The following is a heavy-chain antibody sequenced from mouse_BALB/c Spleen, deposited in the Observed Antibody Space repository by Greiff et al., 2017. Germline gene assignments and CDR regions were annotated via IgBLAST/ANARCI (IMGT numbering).Heavy chain of an antibody. V-gene: IGHV1-9*01. CDR1: GYTFSSYW. J-gene: IGHJ3*01. CDR2: ILPGSGST. CDR3: AIYGKGTWFAY. D-gene: IGHD2-1*01. Sequence: VQLQQSGAELMKPGASVKISCKATGYTFSSYWIEWVKQRPGHGLEWIGEILPGSGSTNYNEKFKGKATFTADTSSNTAYMQLSSLTSEDSAVYFCAIYGKGTWFAYWGQGTLVTVSA.